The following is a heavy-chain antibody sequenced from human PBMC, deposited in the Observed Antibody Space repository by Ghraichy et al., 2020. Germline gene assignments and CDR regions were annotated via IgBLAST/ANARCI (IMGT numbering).Heavy chain of an antibody. Sequence: GGSLRLSFVASGFTFSSYNMNWVRQAPGKGLEWVSYISSSSSTIYYADSVKGRFTISRDNAKNSLYLQMNSLRAEDTAVYYCARAGYYDYIWGSYRALGYWGQGTLVTVSS. CDR1: GFTFSSYN. J-gene: IGHJ4*02. D-gene: IGHD3-16*02. CDR3: ARAGYYDYIWGSYRALGY. CDR2: ISSSSSTI. V-gene: IGHV3-48*01.